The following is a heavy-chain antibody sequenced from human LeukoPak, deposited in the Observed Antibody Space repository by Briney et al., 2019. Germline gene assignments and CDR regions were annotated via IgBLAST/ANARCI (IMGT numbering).Heavy chain of an antibody. V-gene: IGHV4-34*01. Sequence: SETLSLTCAXYGGSFSGYYWSWIRQPPGKGLEWIGEINHSGSTNYNPSLKSRVTISVDTSKNQFSLKLSSVTAADTAVYYCARGRYGSGSYYDDYWGQGTLVTVSS. J-gene: IGHJ4*02. D-gene: IGHD3-10*01. CDR2: INHSGST. CDR3: ARGRYGSGSYYDDY. CDR1: GGSFSGYY.